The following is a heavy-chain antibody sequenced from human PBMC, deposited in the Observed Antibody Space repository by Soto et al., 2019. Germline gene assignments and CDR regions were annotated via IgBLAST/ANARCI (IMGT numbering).Heavy chain of an antibody. CDR2: ISAYNGNT. J-gene: IGHJ4*02. V-gene: IGHV1-18*01. CDR3: ARDYGGNLGLGDFDY. CDR1: GYTFTSYG. Sequence: GASVKVSCKASGYTFTSYGISWVRQAPGQGLEWMGWISAYNGNTNYAQKLQGRVTMTTDTSTSTAYMELRSLRSDDTAVYYCARDYGGNLGLGDFDYWGQGTLVTVSP. D-gene: IGHD4-17*01.